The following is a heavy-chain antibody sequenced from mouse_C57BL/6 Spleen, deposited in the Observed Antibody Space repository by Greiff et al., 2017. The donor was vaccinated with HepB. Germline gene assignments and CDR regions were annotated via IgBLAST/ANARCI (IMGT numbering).Heavy chain of an antibody. CDR2: IGPNSGGT. J-gene: IGHJ4*01. V-gene: IGHV1-72*01. CDR3: ARGDARYAMAY. Sequence: QVQLQQPGAEFVKPGASVKLSCKASGYTFTSYWMHWVKQRPGRGLEWIGRIGPNSGGTKYNEKFKSKATLTVDKPSSTAYMQLSSLTSEDSAVYYCARGDARYAMAYWGQGTSVTVSS. CDR1: GYTFTSYW.